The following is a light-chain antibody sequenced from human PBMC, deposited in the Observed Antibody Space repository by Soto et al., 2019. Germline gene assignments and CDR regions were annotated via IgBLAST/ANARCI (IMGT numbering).Light chain of an antibody. CDR2: DAS. V-gene: IGKV1-5*01. Sequence: DVQMTQSPSTLSASVGDRVTITCRASQSFLTWLAWYQQKPGKAPKLLIYDASSLESGVPSRFSGSGSGTEFTLTISSLQPEDFATYYCQQYYSTLWTFCQGTKVDIK. J-gene: IGKJ1*01. CDR3: QQYYSTLWT. CDR1: QSFLTW.